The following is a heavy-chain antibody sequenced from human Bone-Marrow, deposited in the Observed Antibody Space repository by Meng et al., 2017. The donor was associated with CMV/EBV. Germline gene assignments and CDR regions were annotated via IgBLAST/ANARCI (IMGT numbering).Heavy chain of an antibody. CDR3: VRDILRVGITYYFDY. CDR1: GFTFSSYA. D-gene: IGHD1-26*01. Sequence: GESLKISCEASGFTFSSYAMHWVRLAPGKGLEWISYISGDCSDLFYGDSVRCRSTISRDNAKNSLYLQINSLRVEDTAVYYCVRDILRVGITYYFDYWGQGTLVTVYS. CDR2: ISGDCSDL. J-gene: IGHJ4*02. V-gene: IGHV3-21*05.